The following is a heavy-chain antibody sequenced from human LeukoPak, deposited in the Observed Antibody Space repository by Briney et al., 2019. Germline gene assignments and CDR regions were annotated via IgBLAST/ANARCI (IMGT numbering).Heavy chain of an antibody. CDR2: INSDGSST. CDR3: ARGLVPAAIWGIDYMDV. V-gene: IGHV3-74*01. Sequence: GGSLRLSCAASGFTFSSYWMHWVRQAPGKGLVWVSRINSDGSSTSYADSVKGRFTISRDNAKNTLYLQMNSPRAEDTAVYYCARGLVPAAIWGIDYMDVWGKGTTVTVSS. CDR1: GFTFSSYW. J-gene: IGHJ6*03. D-gene: IGHD2-2*02.